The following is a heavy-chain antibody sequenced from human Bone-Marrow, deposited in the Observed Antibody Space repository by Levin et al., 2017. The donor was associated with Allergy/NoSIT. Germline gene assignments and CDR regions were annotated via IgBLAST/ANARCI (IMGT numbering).Heavy chain of an antibody. CDR2: ISSSSSYR. V-gene: IGHV3-21*01. J-gene: IGHJ2*01. Sequence: GESLKISCAASGFTFSSYSMNWVRQAPGKGLEWVSSISSSSSYRYYADSVKGRFTISRDDDKNSLSLQINSLRAEDTAVYYCAKVSFAMTTAYWYHDLWGRGTLVTVSS. CDR3: AKVSFAMTTAYWYHDL. D-gene: IGHD1-1*01. CDR1: GFTFSSYS.